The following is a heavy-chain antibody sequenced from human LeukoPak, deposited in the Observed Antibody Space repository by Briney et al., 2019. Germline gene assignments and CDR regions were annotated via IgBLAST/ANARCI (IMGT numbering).Heavy chain of an antibody. CDR1: GYTFIGYY. V-gene: IGHV1-2*02. J-gene: IGHJ4*02. CDR3: ARSYSGHDFMI. D-gene: IGHD5-12*01. Sequence: ASVKVSCKASGYTFIGYYMHWVRQAPGQGLEWMGWINPNSGGTNYAQKFQGRVTMTRDTSISTAYMELSSLRSDDTAVYYCARSYSGHDFMIWVQGTLVTVSS. CDR2: INPNSGGT.